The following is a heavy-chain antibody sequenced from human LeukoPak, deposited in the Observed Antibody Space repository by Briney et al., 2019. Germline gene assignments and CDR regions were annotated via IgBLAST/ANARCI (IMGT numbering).Heavy chain of an antibody. CDR1: GASISSYY. Sequence: PSETLSLTCTVSGASISSYYWTWIRQPPGKGLEWIGNMYYSGSTSYNPSLKSRVTISVDTSKDQFSLRLSSVTAADTAVYYCAREVIATAGYDYWGQGTLVTVSS. V-gene: IGHV4-59*01. J-gene: IGHJ4*02. CDR3: AREVIATAGYDY. CDR2: MYYSGST. D-gene: IGHD6-13*01.